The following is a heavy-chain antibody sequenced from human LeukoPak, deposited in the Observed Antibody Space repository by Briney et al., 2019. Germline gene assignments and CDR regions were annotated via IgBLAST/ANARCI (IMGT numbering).Heavy chain of an antibody. CDR1: GSSISSGDYS. V-gene: IGHV4-30-2*01. D-gene: IGHD3-10*01. Sequence: SETLSLTCAVSGSSISSGDYSWNWIRQPPGKGLEWIGYIYHSGSTYYNPSLKSRVTISVDRSKNQFSLKLNSVTAADTAVYFCAVSYGSGSYDYWGQGTLVTVSS. CDR3: AVSYGSGSYDY. J-gene: IGHJ4*02. CDR2: IYHSGST.